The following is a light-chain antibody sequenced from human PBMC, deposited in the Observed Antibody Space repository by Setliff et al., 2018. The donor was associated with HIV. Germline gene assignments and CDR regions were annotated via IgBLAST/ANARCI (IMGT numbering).Light chain of an antibody. CDR2: SNN. CDR1: SSNIGSNT. V-gene: IGLV1-44*01. CDR3: AAWDGSLKGYV. J-gene: IGLJ1*01. Sequence: QSVLTQPPSASGTPGQRVTISCSGSSSNIGSNTVNWYRHLPGTAPKLLIYSNNQRPSGVPDRFSGSKSGTSASLAISGLQSEDEADYYCAAWDGSLKGYVFGSGTKVTVL.